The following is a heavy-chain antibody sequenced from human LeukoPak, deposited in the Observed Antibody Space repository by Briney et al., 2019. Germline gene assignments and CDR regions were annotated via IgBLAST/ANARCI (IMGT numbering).Heavy chain of an antibody. CDR1: GGSISSGDYY. J-gene: IGHJ4*02. CDR3: ARDRYGDYVIDY. D-gene: IGHD4-17*01. V-gene: IGHV4-30-4*08. Sequence: SQTLSLTCTVSGGSISSGDYYWSWIRQPPGKGLEWIGYIYYSGSTYYNPSLKSRVTISVDTSKNQFSLKLSSVTAADTAVYYCARDRYGDYVIDYWGQGTLVTVSS. CDR2: IYYSGST.